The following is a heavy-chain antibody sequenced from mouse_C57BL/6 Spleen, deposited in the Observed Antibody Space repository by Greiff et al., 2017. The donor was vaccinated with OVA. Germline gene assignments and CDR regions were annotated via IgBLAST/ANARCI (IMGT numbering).Heavy chain of an antibody. Sequence: QIQLQQPGAELVMPGASVKLSCKASGYTFTSYWMHWVKQRPGQGLEWIGEIDPSDSYTNYNQKFKGKSTLTVDKSSSTAYMQLSSLTSEDSAVYYCARPSTVVAPDFDVWGTGTTVTVSS. J-gene: IGHJ1*03. CDR3: ARPSTVVAPDFDV. D-gene: IGHD1-1*01. CDR2: IDPSDSYT. V-gene: IGHV1-69*01. CDR1: GYTFTSYW.